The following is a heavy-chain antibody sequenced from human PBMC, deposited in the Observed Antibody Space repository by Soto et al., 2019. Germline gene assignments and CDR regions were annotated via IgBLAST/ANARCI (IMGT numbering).Heavy chain of an antibody. CDR1: GFTFNSYT. D-gene: IGHD6-19*01. J-gene: IGHJ3*02. V-gene: IGHV3-9*01. CDR2: ITWESGSI. CDR3: AKGRLAVGFYAFDI. Sequence: LRLSCAASGFTFNSYTMAWVRQAPGKGLEWVSGITWESGSIGYADSVQGRFTISRDNAKNSLYLQMNSLRTEDTALYYCAKGRLAVGFYAFDIWGQGTMVTVSS.